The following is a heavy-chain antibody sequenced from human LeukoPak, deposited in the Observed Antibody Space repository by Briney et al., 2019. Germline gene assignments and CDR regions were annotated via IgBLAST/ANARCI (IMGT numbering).Heavy chain of an antibody. V-gene: IGHV3-30*18. CDR2: ISYDGSNK. CDR3: AKGRYDILTGYDWFDP. D-gene: IGHD3-9*01. CDR1: GFTFSSYG. Sequence: PGGSLRLSCAASGFTFSSYGMHWVRQAPGKGLEWVAVISYDGSNKYYADSVKGRFTISRDNSKNTLYLQMNSLRAEDTAVYYCAKGRYDILTGYDWFDPWGQGTLVTVSS. J-gene: IGHJ5*02.